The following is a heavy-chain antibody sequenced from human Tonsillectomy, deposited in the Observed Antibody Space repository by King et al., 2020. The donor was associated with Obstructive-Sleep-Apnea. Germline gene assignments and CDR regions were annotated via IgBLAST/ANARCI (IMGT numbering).Heavy chain of an antibody. J-gene: IGHJ4*02. Sequence: VQLVESGGGVVQPGRSLRLSCAASGFTFSSYGMHWVRQAPGKGLEWVAFVRYDESNKFHADSVKGRFTISRDNSKNTLYLQMNSLRAEDTAVYYCAKQDGVGAGRTFDYWGQGTLVTVSS. CDR3: AKQDGVGAGRTFDY. CDR1: GFTFSSYG. V-gene: IGHV3-30*02. D-gene: IGHD3-3*01. CDR2: VRYDESNK.